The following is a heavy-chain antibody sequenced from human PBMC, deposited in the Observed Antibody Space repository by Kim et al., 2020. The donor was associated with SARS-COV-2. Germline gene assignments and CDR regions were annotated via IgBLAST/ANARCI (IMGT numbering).Heavy chain of an antibody. CDR2: INHSGST. Sequence: SETLSLTCAFYGGSFSGYYWSWIRQPPGKGLEWIGEINHSGSTNYNPSLKSRVTISVDTSKNQFSLKLSSVTAADTAVYYCARGAGGTYYYGSGSYYIDYWGQGTLVTVSS. V-gene: IGHV4-34*01. CDR1: GGSFSGYY. J-gene: IGHJ4*02. D-gene: IGHD3-10*01. CDR3: ARGAGGTYYYGSGSYYIDY.